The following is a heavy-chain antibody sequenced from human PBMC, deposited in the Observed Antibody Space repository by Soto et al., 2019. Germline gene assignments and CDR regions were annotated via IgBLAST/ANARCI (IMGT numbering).Heavy chain of an antibody. CDR2: IYYSGST. Sequence: SETLSLTCTVSGGSISSYYWSWIRQPPGKGLEWIGYIYYSGSTNYNPSLKSRVTISVDTSKNQFSLKLSSVTAADTAVYYCARSRPQAVRYNYCRRPLGYYYYYMDVRGKGTTVTLSS. D-gene: IGHD1-20*01. CDR3: ARSRPQAVRYNYCRRPLGYYYYYMDV. V-gene: IGHV4-59*01. CDR1: GGSISSYY. J-gene: IGHJ6*03.